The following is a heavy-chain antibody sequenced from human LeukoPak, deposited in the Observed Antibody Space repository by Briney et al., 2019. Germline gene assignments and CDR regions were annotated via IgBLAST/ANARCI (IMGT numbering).Heavy chain of an antibody. CDR3: ARDLYYDSSGYYLHTFDY. D-gene: IGHD3-22*01. Sequence: PGGSLRLSCAASGFTFSDYYMSWIRQPPGKGLEWIGSIYYSGSTYYNPSLKSRVTISVDTSKNQFSLKLSSVTAADTAVYYCARDLYYDSSGYYLHTFDYWGQGTLVTVSS. CDR2: IYYSGST. V-gene: IGHV4-38-2*02. J-gene: IGHJ4*02. CDR1: GFTFSDYY.